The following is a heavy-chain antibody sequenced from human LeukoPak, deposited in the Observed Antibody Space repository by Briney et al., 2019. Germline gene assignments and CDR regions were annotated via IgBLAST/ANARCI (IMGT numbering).Heavy chain of an antibody. J-gene: IGHJ3*02. CDR1: GYSFTSQW. CDR3: ARPGGQQLSHDAFDI. D-gene: IGHD6-13*01. CDR2: IYPGDSDT. V-gene: IGHV5-51*01. Sequence: GESLKISCKGSGYSFTSQWIGWVRQMPGKGLEWMGIIYPGDSDTRYSPPFQGQVTISADKSISTAYLQWSSLKASDTAMYYCARPGGQQLSHDAFDIWGQGTMVTVSS.